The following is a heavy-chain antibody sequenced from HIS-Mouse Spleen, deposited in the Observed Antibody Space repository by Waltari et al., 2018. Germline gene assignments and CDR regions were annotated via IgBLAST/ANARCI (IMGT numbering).Heavy chain of an antibody. CDR3: AKEGGPYSGSYFDY. J-gene: IGHJ4*02. CDR2: ISYDGSNK. D-gene: IGHD1-26*01. Sequence: QVQLVESGGGVVQPGRSLRLPCAASGFTFSSYCMHWVRQAPGKGLEWVAVISYDGSNKYYADSVKGRFTISRDNSKNTLYLQMNSLRAEDTAVYYCAKEGGPYSGSYFDYWGQGTLVTVSS. CDR1: GFTFSSYC. V-gene: IGHV3-30*18.